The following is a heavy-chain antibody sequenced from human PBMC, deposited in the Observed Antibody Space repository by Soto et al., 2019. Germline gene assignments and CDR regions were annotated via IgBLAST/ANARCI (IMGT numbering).Heavy chain of an antibody. D-gene: IGHD2-2*01. CDR3: ARDCSSTSCYGGVDP. CDR2: IYSGGST. J-gene: IGHJ5*02. Sequence: GGSLRLSCAASGFTVSSNYMSWVRQAPGKGLEWVSVIYSGGSTYYADSVKGGFTISRDNSKNTLYLQMNSLRAEDTAVYYCARDCSSTSCYGGVDPWGQGTLVTVSS. CDR1: GFTVSSNY. V-gene: IGHV3-66*01.